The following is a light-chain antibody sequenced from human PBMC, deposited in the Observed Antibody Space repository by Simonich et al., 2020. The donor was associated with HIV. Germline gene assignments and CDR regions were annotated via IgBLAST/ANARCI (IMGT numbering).Light chain of an antibody. V-gene: IGKV1-39*01. CDR2: AAS. J-gene: IGKJ2*01. CDR1: KSVSSD. Sequence: DIQMNQSPSALSASVGARVTITCRARKSVSSDLNWYQQQRGKAPKLLIYAASSLQSGVPSRFSGSGSGTDFTLTISSLQPEDFATYYCQQSYRTPYTFGQGTKLEIK. CDR3: QQSYRTPYT.